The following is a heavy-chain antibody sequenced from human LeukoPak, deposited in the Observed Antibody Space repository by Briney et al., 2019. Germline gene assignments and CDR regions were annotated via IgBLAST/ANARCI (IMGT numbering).Heavy chain of an antibody. V-gene: IGHV3-53*01. J-gene: IGHJ6*02. CDR1: GSTVSSNY. CDR2: IYSGGST. Sequence: GGSLRLSCAASGSTVSSNYMSWVRQAPGKGLEWVSVIYSGGSTYYADSVKGRFTISRDNSKNTLYLQMNSLRAEDTAVYYCARGLPNYYGMDVWGQGTTVTVSS. CDR3: ARGLPNYYGMDV.